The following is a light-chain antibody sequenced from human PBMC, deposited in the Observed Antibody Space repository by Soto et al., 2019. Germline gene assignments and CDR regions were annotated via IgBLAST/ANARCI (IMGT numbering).Light chain of an antibody. CDR3: QQYGSSPAYT. V-gene: IGKV3-20*01. CDR1: QSVSREF. Sequence: EIILTQSPGTLSLSPGERATLSCRASQSVSREFLAWYQQKPGQAPRLLMYGASSRASGIPDRFSGSGSGTDFTLTISGLEPEDSAVYYCQQYGSSPAYTFGQGTKLEIK. CDR2: GAS. J-gene: IGKJ2*01.